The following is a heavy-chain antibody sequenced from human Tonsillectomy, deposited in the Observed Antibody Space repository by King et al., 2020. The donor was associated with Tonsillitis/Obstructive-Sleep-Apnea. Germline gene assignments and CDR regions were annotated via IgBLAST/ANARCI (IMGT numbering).Heavy chain of an antibody. V-gene: IGHV3-7*01. CDR1: GFTFSKYW. Sequence: VQLVESGGGLVQPGGSLRLSCAASGFTFSKYWLSWVRQAPGKGLEWVANMNPDGRETYYLDSVKGRFTISRDNAKKSLYLQMNSLRAEDTAVYYCVTDKDRTTGCWGQGTLVTVSS. CDR3: VTDKDRTTGC. J-gene: IGHJ4*02. D-gene: IGHD2/OR15-2a*01. CDR2: MNPDGRET.